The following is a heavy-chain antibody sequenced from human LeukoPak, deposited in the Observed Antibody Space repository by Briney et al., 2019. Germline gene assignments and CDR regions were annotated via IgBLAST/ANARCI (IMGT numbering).Heavy chain of an antibody. J-gene: IGHJ4*02. Sequence: PGGSLRLSCAASGFTFSSYAMHWVRQAPGKGLEWVAVISYDGSNKYYADSVKGRFTISRDNSKNTLYLQMNSLRAEDTAVYYCARGPLYNGFDYWGQGTLVTVSS. D-gene: IGHD1-1*01. CDR1: GFTFSSYA. CDR3: ARGPLYNGFDY. V-gene: IGHV3-30*04. CDR2: ISYDGSNK.